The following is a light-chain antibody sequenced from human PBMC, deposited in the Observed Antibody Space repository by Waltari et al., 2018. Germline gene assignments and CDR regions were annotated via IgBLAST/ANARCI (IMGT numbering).Light chain of an antibody. CDR3: QQYNNWPWT. J-gene: IGKJ1*01. Sequence: EIVMTQSPATLSVSPGERATLSCRASQSVGSNLAWYQPKPGQAPRLLISGKSTRAIDIPARFSGSGSGTQFTLTISRMQSEDFAVYYCQQYNNWPWTFGQGTKVEVK. CDR2: GKS. CDR1: QSVGSN. V-gene: IGKV3-15*01.